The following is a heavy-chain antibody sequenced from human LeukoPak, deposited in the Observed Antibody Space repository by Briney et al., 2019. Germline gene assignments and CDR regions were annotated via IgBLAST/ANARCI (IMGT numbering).Heavy chain of an antibody. CDR1: GGTFSSYA. D-gene: IGHD2-2*02. CDR3: AGGHCSSTSCYIYYYYYMDV. J-gene: IGHJ6*03. CDR2: IIPIFGTA. V-gene: IGHV1-69*13. Sequence: SVKVSCKASGGTFSSYAISWVRQAPGQGLEWMGGIIPIFGTANYAQKFQGRVTITADESTSTAYMELSSLRSEDTAVYYCAGGHCSSTSCYIYYYYYMDVWGKGTTVTVSS.